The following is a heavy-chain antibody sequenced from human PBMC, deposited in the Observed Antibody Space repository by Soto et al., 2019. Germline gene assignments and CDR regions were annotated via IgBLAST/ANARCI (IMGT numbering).Heavy chain of an antibody. D-gene: IGHD3-16*01. CDR3: ARVRRGESQPIDY. V-gene: IGHV4-59*01. CDR1: GGSIRSYY. Sequence: SETLSLICPVSGGSIRSYYWSWIRQPPGKGLEWIGYIYYSGSTNYNPSLKSRVTISVDTSKNQFSLKLSSVTAADTAVYYCARVRRGESQPIDYWGQGTLVTVSS. J-gene: IGHJ4*02. CDR2: IYYSGST.